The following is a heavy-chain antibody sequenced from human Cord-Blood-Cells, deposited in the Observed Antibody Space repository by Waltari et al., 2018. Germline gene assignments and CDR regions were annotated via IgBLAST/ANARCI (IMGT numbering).Heavy chain of an antibody. Sequence: QVQLQQWGAGLLKPSETLSLTCAVHGGSFSGYYCSWIRQPPGKGLEWIGEINHSGSTNYNPSLKSRVTISVDTSKNQFSLKLSSVTAADTAVYYCARGRYSGYDYTYYFDYWGQGTLVTVSS. V-gene: IGHV4-34*01. D-gene: IGHD5-12*01. CDR3: ARGRYSGYDYTYYFDY. J-gene: IGHJ4*02. CDR1: GGSFSGYY. CDR2: INHSGST.